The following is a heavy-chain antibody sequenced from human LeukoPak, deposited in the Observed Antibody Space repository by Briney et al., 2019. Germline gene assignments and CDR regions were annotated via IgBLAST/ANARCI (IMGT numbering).Heavy chain of an antibody. CDR3: ARGESIAARPNWFDP. Sequence: SETLSLTCAVYGGSFSGYYWSWIRQPPGKGLEWIGEINHSGSTNYNPSLKSRATISVDTSKNQFSLKLSSVTAADTAVYYCARGESIAARPNWFDPWGQGTLVTVSS. CDR1: GGSFSGYY. CDR2: INHSGST. J-gene: IGHJ5*02. V-gene: IGHV4-34*01. D-gene: IGHD6-6*01.